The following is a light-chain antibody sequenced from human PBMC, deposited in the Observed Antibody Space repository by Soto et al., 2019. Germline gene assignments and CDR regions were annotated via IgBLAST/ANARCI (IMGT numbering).Light chain of an antibody. V-gene: IGKV1-17*01. J-gene: IGKJ1*01. Sequence: GDRVSTTCRASQGIRNDLGWSHQKPGKAPKRLIYAASSLQTVVPSTFSGSGSGTEFTLTIGSLQPEDFATYYCLQHTTYPPWTFGQGNEVEVK. CDR2: AAS. CDR3: LQHTTYPPWT. CDR1: QGIRND.